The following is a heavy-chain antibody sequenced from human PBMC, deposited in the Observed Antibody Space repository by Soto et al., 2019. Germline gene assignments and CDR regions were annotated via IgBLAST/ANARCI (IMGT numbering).Heavy chain of an antibody. J-gene: IGHJ4*02. CDR2: IWNDGSDK. Sequence: QAQLVESGGGVVQPGRSLRLSCAASGFTFSRYAMHWVRQAPGKGLEWVAVIWNDGSDKYYADSVKGRFTISRDNSENTVYLQMDSLRTEDTAVYYCASKVAEGHWGQGTLVTVSS. CDR3: ASKVAEGH. V-gene: IGHV3-33*08. CDR1: GFTFSRYA. D-gene: IGHD5-12*01.